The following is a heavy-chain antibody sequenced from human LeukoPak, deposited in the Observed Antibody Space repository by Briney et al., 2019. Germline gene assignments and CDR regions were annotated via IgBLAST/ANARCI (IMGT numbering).Heavy chain of an antibody. Sequence: SVKVSCKASGGTFSSYAISWVRQAPGQGLEWMGRIIPILGIANYAQKFQGRVTITADKSTSTAYMELSSLRSEDTAVYYCARDRDAAAAGTGDYWGQGTLVTVSS. CDR2: IIPILGIA. V-gene: IGHV1-69*04. CDR1: GGTFSSYA. D-gene: IGHD6-13*01. CDR3: ARDRDAAAAGTGDY. J-gene: IGHJ4*02.